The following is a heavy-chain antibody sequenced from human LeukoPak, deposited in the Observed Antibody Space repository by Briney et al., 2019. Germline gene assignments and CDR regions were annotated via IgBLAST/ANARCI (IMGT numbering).Heavy chain of an antibody. CDR2: ISGSGGDT. V-gene: IGHV3-23*01. J-gene: IGHJ4*02. CDR3: AKVLLPERLTTIFDY. D-gene: IGHD5-24*01. Sequence: GGSLRLSCAASGFTFASYAMVWVREARGKGLEGGLGISGSGGDTLYADSVKGRFTISRDNSYKTLYLQINSLTADDTAIYYCAKVLLPERLTTIFDYWGQGPLVTVSS. CDR1: GFTFASYA.